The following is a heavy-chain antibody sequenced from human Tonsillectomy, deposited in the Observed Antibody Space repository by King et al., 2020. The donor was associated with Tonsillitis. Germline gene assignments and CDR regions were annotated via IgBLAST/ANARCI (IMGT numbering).Heavy chain of an antibody. CDR2: ISYDGSNK. J-gene: IGHJ1*01. D-gene: IGHD6-13*01. CDR1: GFTFSTYA. CDR3: ARDGGNLWGYSSSWYVGEFFQH. V-gene: IGHV3-30*04. Sequence: QLVQSGGGVVQPGRSLRLSCAASGFTFSTYAMHWVRQAPGKGLEWVAVISYDGSNKFYADSVKGRFTISRDNSKNTLYLQIKSLRAEDTAVYYCARDGGNLWGYSSSWYVGEFFQHWGQGTLVTVSS.